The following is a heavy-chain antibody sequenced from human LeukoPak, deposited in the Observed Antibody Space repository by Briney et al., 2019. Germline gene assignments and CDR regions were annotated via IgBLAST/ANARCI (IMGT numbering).Heavy chain of an antibody. CDR2: IIPIFGTA. CDR1: GGTFSSYA. D-gene: IGHD6-19*01. CDR3: ARAPPRSSGWYYFDY. J-gene: IGHJ4*02. V-gene: IGHV1-69*06. Sequence: VASVKVSCKAPGGTFSSYAISWVRQAPGQGLEWMGGIIPIFGTANYAQKFQGRVTITADKSTSTAYMELSSLRSEDTAVYYCARAPPRSSGWYYFDYWGQGTLVTVSS.